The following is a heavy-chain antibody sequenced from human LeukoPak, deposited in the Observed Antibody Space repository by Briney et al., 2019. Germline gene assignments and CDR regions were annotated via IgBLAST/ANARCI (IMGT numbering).Heavy chain of an antibody. CDR1: GGSFSGYY. CDR3: ARGPPYPYYYYGMYV. J-gene: IGHJ6*02. Sequence: SGTLSLTCAVYGGSFSGYYWSWLRQPPGKGLEWIGEINHSGSTNYNPSLKSRVTISVDTSKNQFSLKLSSVTAADTAVYYCARGPPYPYYYYGMYVWGQGTTVTVSS. V-gene: IGHV4-34*01. CDR2: INHSGST.